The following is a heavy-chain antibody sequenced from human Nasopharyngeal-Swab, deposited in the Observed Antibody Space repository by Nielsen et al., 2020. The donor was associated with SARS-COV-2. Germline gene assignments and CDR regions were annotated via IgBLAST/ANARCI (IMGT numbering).Heavy chain of an antibody. V-gene: IGHV1-3*01. D-gene: IGHD3-10*01. CDR3: ASSRYRFGEFRFDY. J-gene: IGHJ4*02. Sequence: WVRQAPGQRLEWMGWINAGNGNTKYSQKFQGRVTITRDTSASTAYMELGSLRSEDTAVYYCASSRYRFGEFRFDYWGQGTLVTVSS. CDR2: INAGNGNT.